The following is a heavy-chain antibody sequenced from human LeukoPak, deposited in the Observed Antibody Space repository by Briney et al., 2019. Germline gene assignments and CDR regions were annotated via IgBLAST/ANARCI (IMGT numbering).Heavy chain of an antibody. V-gene: IGHV3-53*01. Sequence: GGSLRLSCAASGFTVSNNYMTWVRQAPGKGLEWVSVIYSGGSTYYADSVKGRFTISRDNSKNTLYLQMNSLRAEDTAVYYCARDSGIPYAFDIWGQGTMVTVSS. J-gene: IGHJ3*02. D-gene: IGHD6-25*01. CDR3: ARDSGIPYAFDI. CDR1: GFTVSNNY. CDR2: IYSGGST.